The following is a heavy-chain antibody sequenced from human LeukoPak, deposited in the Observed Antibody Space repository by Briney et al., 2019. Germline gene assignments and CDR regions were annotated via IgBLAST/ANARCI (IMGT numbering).Heavy chain of an antibody. CDR1: GFTFSSYG. J-gene: IGHJ6*03. CDR2: IRYDGSNK. D-gene: IGHD1-26*01. Sequence: GGSLRLSCAASGFTFSSYGMHWVRQAPGKGLEWVAFIRYDGSNKYYADSVKGRFTISRDNSKNTLYLQMNSLRAEDTAVYYCAKDLGGSYYYYYMDVWGKGTTVTVPS. V-gene: IGHV3-30*02. CDR3: AKDLGGSYYYYYMDV.